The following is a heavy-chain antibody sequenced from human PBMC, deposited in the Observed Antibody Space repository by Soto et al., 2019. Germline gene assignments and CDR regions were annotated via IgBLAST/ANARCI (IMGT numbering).Heavy chain of an antibody. CDR3: AGGPPFY. CDR2: IYHSGST. CDR1: GGSISSGGYS. Sequence: QLQLQESGSGLVKPSQTLSLTCAVSGGSISSGGYSWSWIRQPPGKGLEWIGYIYHSGSTYYNPSLQRRVTIALDRAKDQFFLKLSSVTAADTAVYYCAGGPPFYWGQGTLVTVSS. J-gene: IGHJ4*02. V-gene: IGHV4-30-2*01.